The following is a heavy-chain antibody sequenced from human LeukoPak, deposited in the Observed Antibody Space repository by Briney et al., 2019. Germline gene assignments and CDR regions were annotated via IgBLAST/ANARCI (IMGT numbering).Heavy chain of an antibody. CDR2: IYHSGST. Sequence: SGTLSLTCTVSGGSISSGGYYWSWIRQPPGKGLEWIGYIYHSGSTYYNPSLKSRVTISVDRSKNQFSLKLSSVTAADTAVYYCARGPHSGSYYPNPFDYWGQGTLVTVSS. CDR1: GGSISSGGYY. D-gene: IGHD3-10*01. CDR3: ARGPHSGSYYPNPFDY. V-gene: IGHV4-30-2*01. J-gene: IGHJ4*02.